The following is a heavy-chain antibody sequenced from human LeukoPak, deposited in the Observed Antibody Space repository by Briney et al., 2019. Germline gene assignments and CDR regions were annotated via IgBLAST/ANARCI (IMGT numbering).Heavy chain of an antibody. CDR3: ARTVMANLRFDD. D-gene: IGHD4-17*01. J-gene: IGHJ4*02. V-gene: IGHV1-46*01. CDR2: INPSGGDT. CDR1: EYTFTTSY. Sequence: ASVKVSYSPSEYTFTTSYIETWPQAPGQGLEWMGIINPSGGDTSYAEKFQGRLTLTRDTSTNTVYMELTSLRSEDTAVYYCARTVMANLRFDDWGQGTLVTVSS.